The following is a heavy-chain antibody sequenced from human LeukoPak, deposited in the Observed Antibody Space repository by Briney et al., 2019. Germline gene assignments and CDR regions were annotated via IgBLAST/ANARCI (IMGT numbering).Heavy chain of an antibody. CDR2: ISAYNGNT. CDR3: AREVHESYCSGGSCYSSYWFDP. Sequence: SVKVSCKASGYTFTSYGISWVRQAPGQGLEWMGWISAYNGNTNYAQKLQGRVTMTTDTSTSTAYMELRSLRSDDTAVYYCAREVHESYCSGGSCYSSYWFDPWGQGTLVTVSS. V-gene: IGHV1-18*01. D-gene: IGHD2-15*01. J-gene: IGHJ5*02. CDR1: GYTFTSYG.